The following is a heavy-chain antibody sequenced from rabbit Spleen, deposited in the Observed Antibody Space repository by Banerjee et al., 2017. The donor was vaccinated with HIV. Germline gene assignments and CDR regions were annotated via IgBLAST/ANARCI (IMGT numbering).Heavy chain of an antibody. V-gene: IGHV1S40*01. CDR2: IDIGSSGFT. D-gene: IGHD1-1*01. Sequence: QSLEESGGDLVKPGASLTLTCKASGLDFSGDSYDSYMCWVRQAPGKGLEWIACIDIGSSGFTYFASWAKGRSTISKTSSTTVTLHMTSLTAADTATYFCARDTSSSFSSYGMDLWGPGTLVTVS. CDR1: GLDFSGDSY. CDR3: ARDTSSSFSSYGMDL. J-gene: IGHJ6*01.